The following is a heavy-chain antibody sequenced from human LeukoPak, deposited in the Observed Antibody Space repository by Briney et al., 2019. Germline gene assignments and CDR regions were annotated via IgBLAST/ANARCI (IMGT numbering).Heavy chain of an antibody. V-gene: IGHV1-8*01. J-gene: IGHJ6*03. D-gene: IGHD3-10*01. CDR2: MNPNSGNT. CDR1: GYTFTSYD. Sequence: ASVKVSCKASGYTFTSYDINWVRQATGQGLEWMGWMNPNSGNTGYAQKFQGRVTMTRNTSISTAYLELSSLRSEDTAVYYCARGPGVLGSGSEHYYYYYMDVWGKGTTVTISS. CDR3: ARGPGVLGSGSEHYYYYYMDV.